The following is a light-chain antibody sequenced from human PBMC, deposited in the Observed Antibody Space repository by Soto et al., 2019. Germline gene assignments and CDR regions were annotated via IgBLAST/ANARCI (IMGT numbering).Light chain of an antibody. J-gene: IGLJ2*01. Sequence: QSALTQPRSVSGSPGQSVTISCAGTSGDIGNYVSWYRQHPGRAPKLVIYTVTNRPSGVPDRFSGSKSGGSASLTISGLQAEDEADYYCCSYAGGKTWVFGGGTKVTVL. V-gene: IGLV2-11*01. CDR1: SGDIGNY. CDR2: TVT. CDR3: CSYAGGKTWV.